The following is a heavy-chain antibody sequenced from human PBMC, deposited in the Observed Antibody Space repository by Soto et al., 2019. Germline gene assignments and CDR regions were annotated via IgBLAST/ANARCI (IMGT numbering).Heavy chain of an antibody. Sequence: ASVKVTWKASGYSLGTYGISWVRQAPGQGLEGMGWISAYNGNTIYAQKLQCIVTMPTDTSTSTAYMELRSVRSDDTAVYYCGRVLKAPPPGCFNPGGQETPFTFS. V-gene: IGHV1-18*01. CDR2: ISAYNGNT. CDR3: GRVLKAPPPGCFNP. J-gene: IGHJ5*02. CDR1: GYSLGTYG. D-gene: IGHD3-9*01.